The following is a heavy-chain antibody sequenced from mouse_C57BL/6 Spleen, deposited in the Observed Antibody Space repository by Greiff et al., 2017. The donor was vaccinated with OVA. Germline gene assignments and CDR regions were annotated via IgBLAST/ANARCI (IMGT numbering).Heavy chain of an antibody. CDR1: GYTFTSYW. D-gene: IGHD3-3*01. CDR2: IDPSDSYT. CDR3: ARSPILGGFDY. J-gene: IGHJ2*01. Sequence: VQLQQPGAELVKPGASVKLSCKASGYTFTSYWMQWVKQRPGQGLEWIGEIDPSDSYTNYNQKFKGKATLTVDTSSSTAYMQLSSLTSEDSAVYYCARSPILGGFDYWGQGTTLTVSS. V-gene: IGHV1-50*01.